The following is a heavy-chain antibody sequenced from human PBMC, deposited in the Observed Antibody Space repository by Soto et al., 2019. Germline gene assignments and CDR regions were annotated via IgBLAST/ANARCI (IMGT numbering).Heavy chain of an antibody. CDR3: ARPRRYCSGGSCYSSWFDP. CDR1: GGSISSSSYY. V-gene: IGHV4-39*01. J-gene: IGHJ5*02. Sequence: QLQLQESGPGLVKPSETLSLTCTVSGGSISSSSYYWGWIRQPPGKGLEWIGSIYYSGSTYYNPSLTSRVRVSVATSKTQFYLKLSSVTAADTAVYYCARPRRYCSGGSCYSSWFDPWGQGTLVTVSS. CDR2: IYYSGST. D-gene: IGHD2-15*01.